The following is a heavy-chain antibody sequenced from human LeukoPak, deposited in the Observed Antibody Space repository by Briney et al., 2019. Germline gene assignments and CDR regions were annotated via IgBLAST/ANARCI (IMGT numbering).Heavy chain of an antibody. V-gene: IGHV3-21*01. D-gene: IGHD3-22*01. CDR1: GFDFRSRS. Sequence: PGGSLSLSCASSGFDFRSRSLNWIRQAPGKGPEWVSSISISSNNIHSEDSVKGRFTVSRDNVKNLLHLQKNNLRPDDTVIYYGATRLYASETDSSGYFPNWFDPWGQGTLVIVSS. CDR2: ISISSNNI. J-gene: IGHJ5*02. CDR3: ATRLYASETDSSGYFPNWFDP.